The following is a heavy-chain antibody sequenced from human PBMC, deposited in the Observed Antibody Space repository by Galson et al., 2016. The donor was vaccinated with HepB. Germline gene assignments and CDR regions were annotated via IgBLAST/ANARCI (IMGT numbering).Heavy chain of an antibody. CDR3: ARGFSAAGMDV. D-gene: IGHD3-3*01. CDR2: INPNSGDT. Sequence: SVKVSCKASGYTFTGYYLHWVRQAPGQGLEWMGRINPNSGDTNYAQKFQDRVTKTRDTAISTAYMELNRLRSDDTATYYCARGFSAAGMDVWGQGTTVTVSS. J-gene: IGHJ6*02. CDR1: GYTFTGYY. V-gene: IGHV1-2*06.